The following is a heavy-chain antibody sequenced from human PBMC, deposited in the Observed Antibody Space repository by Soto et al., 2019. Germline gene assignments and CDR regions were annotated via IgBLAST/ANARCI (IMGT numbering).Heavy chain of an antibody. D-gene: IGHD3-9*01. CDR2: INPSGGST. CDR3: ARGGDYDILTGYHPDDY. V-gene: IGHV1-46*03. J-gene: IGHJ4*02. CDR1: GYTFTSYY. Sequence: ASVKVSCKASGYTFTSYYMHWVRQAPGQGLEWMGIINPSGGSTSYAQKFQGRVTMTRDTSTSTVYMELSSLRSEDTAVYYCARGGDYDILTGYHPDDYWGQGTLVTVSS.